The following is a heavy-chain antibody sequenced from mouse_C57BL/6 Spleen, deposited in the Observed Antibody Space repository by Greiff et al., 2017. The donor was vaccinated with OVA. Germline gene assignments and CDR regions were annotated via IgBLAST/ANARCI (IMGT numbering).Heavy chain of an antibody. D-gene: IGHD2-10*02. Sequence: QVQLQQPGAELVKPGASVKMSCKASGYTFTSYWITWVKQRPGQGLEWIGDIYPGSGSTNYNEKFKSKATLTVDTSSSTAYMQLSSLTSEDSAAYYGARNPLGGYYFDYWGQGTTLTVSS. CDR2: IYPGSGST. CDR1: GYTFTSYW. J-gene: IGHJ2*01. CDR3: ARNPLGGYYFDY. V-gene: IGHV1-55*01.